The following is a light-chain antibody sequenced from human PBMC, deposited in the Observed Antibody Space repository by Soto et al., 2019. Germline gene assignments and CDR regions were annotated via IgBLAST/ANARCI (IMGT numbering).Light chain of an antibody. CDR1: SSDVGGYNF. V-gene: IGLV2-14*01. CDR3: CSYTSSSTWV. Sequence: QSALTQPASVSGSPGQSITIPCTGTSSDVGGYNFVSWYQQHPGKAPKLMIHDVSNRPSGISNRFSGSKSGNTASLTIPGLQAEDEADYYCCSYTSSSTWVFGGGTKLTVL. CDR2: DVS. J-gene: IGLJ3*02.